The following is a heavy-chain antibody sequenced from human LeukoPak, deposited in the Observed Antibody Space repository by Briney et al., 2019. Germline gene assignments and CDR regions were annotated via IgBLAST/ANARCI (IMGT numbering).Heavy chain of an antibody. J-gene: IGHJ6*02. CDR3: AKDGSRYCSGGSCLYGMDV. CDR2: ISGSGGST. Sequence: GGSLRLSCAASGFTFSSYAMSWVRQAPGKGLEWVSAISGSGGSTYYADSVQGRFTISRDNSKNTLYLQMNSLRAEDTAVYYCAKDGSRYCSGGSCLYGMDVWGQGTTVTVSS. CDR1: GFTFSSYA. V-gene: IGHV3-23*01. D-gene: IGHD2-15*01.